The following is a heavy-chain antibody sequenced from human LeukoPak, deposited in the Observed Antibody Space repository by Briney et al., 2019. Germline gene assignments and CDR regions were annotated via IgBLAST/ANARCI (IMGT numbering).Heavy chain of an antibody. CDR3: ARGIYGSGDY. Sequence: PGGSLRLSCAPSGFTVSSYWMHWVRQAPGKGLVWVSCISSDGSTTTYADSVKGRFTISRDNAKNMLYLQMNSLRAEDTAVYYCARGIYGSGDYWGQGTLVTVSS. D-gene: IGHD3-10*01. J-gene: IGHJ4*02. V-gene: IGHV3-74*01. CDR2: ISSDGSTT. CDR1: GFTVSSYW.